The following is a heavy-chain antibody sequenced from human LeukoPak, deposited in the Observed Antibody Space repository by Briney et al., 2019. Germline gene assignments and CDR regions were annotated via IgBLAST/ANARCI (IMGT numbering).Heavy chain of an antibody. CDR1: GFTFSSYW. V-gene: IGHV3-7*01. D-gene: IGHD3-3*01. Sequence: GGSLRLSCAASGFTFSSYWMSWVRQAPGKGLEWVANIKQDGSEKYYVDSVKGRFTISRDSAKNSLYLQMNSLRAEDTAVYYCARDRFWSGYYIVDYWGQGTLVTVSS. CDR3: ARDRFWSGYYIVDY. CDR2: IKQDGSEK. J-gene: IGHJ4*02.